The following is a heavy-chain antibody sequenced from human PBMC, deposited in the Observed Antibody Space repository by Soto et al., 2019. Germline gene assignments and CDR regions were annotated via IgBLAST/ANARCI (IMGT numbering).Heavy chain of an antibody. D-gene: IGHD6-6*01. Sequence: SETLSLTCTVSGGSISSYYWSWIRQPPGKGLEWIGEINHSGSTNYNPSLKSRVTISVDTSKNQFSLKLSSVTAADTAVYYCARGRGIAARSLYYYYGMDVWGQGTTVTVSS. V-gene: IGHV4-34*01. CDR2: INHSGST. CDR3: ARGRGIAARSLYYYYGMDV. J-gene: IGHJ6*02. CDR1: GGSISSYY.